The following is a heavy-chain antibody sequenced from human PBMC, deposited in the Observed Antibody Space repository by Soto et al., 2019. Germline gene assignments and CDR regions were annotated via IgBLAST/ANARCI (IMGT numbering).Heavy chain of an antibody. J-gene: IGHJ4*02. Sequence: VKVSCKASGYTFTGYYMHWVRQAPGQGLEWMGWISANNGNTNYAQKLQGRVTMTTDTSTSTAYMELRSLRSDDTAVYYCARDYGDYVSKNFDYWGQGTLVTVSS. CDR1: GYTFTGYY. V-gene: IGHV1-18*04. D-gene: IGHD4-17*01. CDR3: ARDYGDYVSKNFDY. CDR2: ISANNGNT.